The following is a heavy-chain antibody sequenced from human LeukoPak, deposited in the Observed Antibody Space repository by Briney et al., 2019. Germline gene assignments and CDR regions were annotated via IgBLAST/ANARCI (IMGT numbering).Heavy chain of an antibody. V-gene: IGHV3-53*01. CDR3: ASSNCDGDCYLDY. D-gene: IGHD2-21*01. Sequence: GSLRLSCAASGFTITKKYMNWVRQTPGKGLDRVSLIYSAGGTSYADSVKGRFTISKDNSKNTLYLQMNSLRLEDTAVYYCASSNCDGDCYLDYWGQGTLVTVSS. CDR1: GFTITKKY. CDR2: IYSAGGT. J-gene: IGHJ4*02.